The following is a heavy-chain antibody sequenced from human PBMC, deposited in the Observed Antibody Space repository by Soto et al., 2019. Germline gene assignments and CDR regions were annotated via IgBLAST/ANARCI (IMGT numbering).Heavy chain of an antibody. V-gene: IGHV4-59*01. J-gene: IGHJ4*02. D-gene: IGHD6-19*01. CDR2: ISYSGST. Sequence: QVQLQESGPGLVKPSETLSLTCTVSGGSINNYYWSWIRQPPGTGLECIGYISYSGSTNYNPSLKSRVTISVDTSMTQFSLKLFSVTPADTAVYYCARGRYSSGWYGDWGQGTLVTVSS. CDR1: GGSINNYY. CDR3: ARGRYSSGWYGD.